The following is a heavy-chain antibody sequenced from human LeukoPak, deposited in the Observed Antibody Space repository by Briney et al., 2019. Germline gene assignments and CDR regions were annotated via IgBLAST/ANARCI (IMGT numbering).Heavy chain of an antibody. CDR3: ARAGSQLDS. V-gene: IGHV3-7*01. J-gene: IGHJ4*02. CDR2: IKQDGSDK. Sequence: GGSLRLSCAASGFTFSSYWMSWVRQAPGKGLEWVANIKQDGSDKYYGDSVKGRFTISRDNAKNSLYLQINSLRAEDTAVYYCARAGSQLDSWGQGTLVTVSS. D-gene: IGHD5-24*01. CDR1: GFTFSSYW.